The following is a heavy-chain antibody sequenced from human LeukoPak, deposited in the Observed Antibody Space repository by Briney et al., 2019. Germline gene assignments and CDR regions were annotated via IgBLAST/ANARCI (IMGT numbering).Heavy chain of an antibody. CDR2: IYYSGST. J-gene: IGHJ4*02. Sequence: SETLSLTYTVSNGSINSGAYYWSWIRQHQGKGLEWIGYIYYSGSTHYKPSLKSRVTISVDTSMNQFSLNLSSVTAADTAVYYCASHGDPRYYFDYWGQGTLVTVSS. D-gene: IGHD4-17*01. V-gene: IGHV4-31*03. CDR1: NGSINSGAYY. CDR3: ASHGDPRYYFDY.